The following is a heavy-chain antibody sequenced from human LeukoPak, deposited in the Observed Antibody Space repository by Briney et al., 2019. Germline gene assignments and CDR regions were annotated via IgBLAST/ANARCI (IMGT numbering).Heavy chain of an antibody. D-gene: IGHD3-10*01. V-gene: IGHV3-11*04. Sequence: GGSLRLSCAASGFTFSDYYMSWIRQAPGKGLEWVSYISSSGSTIYYADSVKGRFTISRDNAKNSLYLQMNSLRAEDTAVYYCARVITYGSGSYPDHRFDYWGQGTLVTVSS. CDR1: GFTFSDYY. CDR3: ARVITYGSGSYPDHRFDY. CDR2: ISSSGSTI. J-gene: IGHJ4*02.